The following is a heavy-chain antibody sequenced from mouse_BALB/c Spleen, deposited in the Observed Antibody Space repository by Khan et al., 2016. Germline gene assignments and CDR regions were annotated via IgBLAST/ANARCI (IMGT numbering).Heavy chain of an antibody. D-gene: IGHD1-1*01. CDR2: INTYSGES. V-gene: IGHV9-3-1*01. Sequence: QCQLVQSGPELKKPGKTVKISCKASGYTFTNYGMNWVKQAPGKGLKWMGWINTYSGESTYADDFKGRFAFSLETSANTAYLQINNLKNGDTATYFCARYRYYYGSSRYFDVWGAGTTVTVSS. CDR3: ARYRYYYGSSRYFDV. CDR1: GYTFTNYG. J-gene: IGHJ1*01.